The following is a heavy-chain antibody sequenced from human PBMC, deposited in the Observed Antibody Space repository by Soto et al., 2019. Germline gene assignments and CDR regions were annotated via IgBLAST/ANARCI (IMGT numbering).Heavy chain of an antibody. J-gene: IGHJ1*01. D-gene: IGHD3-22*01. Sequence: GGSLRLSCAASGFTFSSYAMSWVRQAPGKGLEWVSAISGSGGSTYYADSVKGRFTISRDNSKNTLYLQMNSLRAEDTAVYYCAKERYRGYYDSMAVQHWGQGTLVTVSS. CDR3: AKERYRGYYDSMAVQH. CDR2: ISGSGGST. CDR1: GFTFSSYA. V-gene: IGHV3-23*01.